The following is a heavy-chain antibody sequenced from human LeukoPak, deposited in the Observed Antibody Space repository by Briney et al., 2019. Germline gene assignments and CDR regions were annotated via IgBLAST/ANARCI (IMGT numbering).Heavy chain of an antibody. CDR1: GGTFSSYA. Sequence: SVKVSCKASGGTFSSYAISWVRQAPGQGLEWMGGIIPIFGTANYAQKFQGRVTITADESTSTAYMELSSLRSEDTAVYYCAREIGVGATLAYFDYWGQGALVTVSS. CDR3: AREIGVGATLAYFDY. V-gene: IGHV1-69*13. CDR2: IIPIFGTA. D-gene: IGHD1-26*01. J-gene: IGHJ4*02.